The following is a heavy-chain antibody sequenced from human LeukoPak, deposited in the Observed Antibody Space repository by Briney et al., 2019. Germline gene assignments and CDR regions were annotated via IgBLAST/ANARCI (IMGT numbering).Heavy chain of an antibody. CDR1: GGSFSGYY. CDR2: INHSGST. Sequence: SETLSLTCADHGGSFSGYYWSWIRQPPGKGLEWIGEINHSGSTNYNPSIMSRVTISVDTSKNQFSLKQSSATDEATALYYRPGGTINPYSVAPKGFDSWGQGTLVTVSS. CDR3: PGGTINPYSVAPKGFDS. V-gene: IGHV4-34*01. J-gene: IGHJ4*02. D-gene: IGHD2-15*01.